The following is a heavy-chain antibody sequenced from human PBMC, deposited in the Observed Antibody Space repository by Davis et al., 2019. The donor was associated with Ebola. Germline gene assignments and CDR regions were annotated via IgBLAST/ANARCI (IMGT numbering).Heavy chain of an antibody. Sequence: GGSLRLSCAASGFTFSSYGMHWVRQAPGKGLEWVAVISSDGSNKYYADSVKGRFTISRDNSKNTLYLQMNSLRAEDTAMYYCAKDYFDYWGQGTLVTVSS. CDR3: AKDYFDY. CDR2: ISSDGSNK. J-gene: IGHJ4*02. V-gene: IGHV3-30*18. CDR1: GFTFSSYG.